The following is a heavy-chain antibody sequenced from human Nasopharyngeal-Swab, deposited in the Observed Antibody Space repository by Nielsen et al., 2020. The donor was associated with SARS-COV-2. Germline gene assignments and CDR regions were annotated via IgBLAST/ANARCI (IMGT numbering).Heavy chain of an antibody. Sequence: SETLSLTCAISGDSVSSNSAAWNWIMQSPSRGLEWLGSTYYRSKCYNDYAVSVKSPITINPNRSKNQFSLQLNSVTPEDTAVYYCARDKGRGGRSGGSSSSSPYYYYGMDVWGQGTTVTVSS. CDR1: GDSVSSNSAA. CDR3: ARDKGRGGRSGGSSSSSPYYYYGMDV. CDR2: TYYRSKCYN. J-gene: IGHJ6*02. V-gene: IGHV6-1*01. D-gene: IGHD6-6*01.